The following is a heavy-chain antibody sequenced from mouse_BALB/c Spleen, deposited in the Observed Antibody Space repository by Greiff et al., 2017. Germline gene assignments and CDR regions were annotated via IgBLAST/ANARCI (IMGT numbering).Heavy chain of an antibody. D-gene: IGHD2-4*01. CDR3: ARDRGYDYDWFAY. CDR2: IWAGGST. Sequence: VQLQQSGPGLVAPSQSLSITCTVSGFSLTSYGVHWVRQPPGKGLEWLGVIWAGGSTNYNSALMSRLSISKDNSKSQVFLKMNSLQTDDTAMYYCARDRGYDYDWFAYWGQGTLVTVSA. J-gene: IGHJ3*01. CDR1: GFSLTSYG. V-gene: IGHV2-9*02.